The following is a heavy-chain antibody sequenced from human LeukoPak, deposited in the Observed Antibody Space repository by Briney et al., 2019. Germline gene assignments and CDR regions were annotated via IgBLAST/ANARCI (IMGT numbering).Heavy chain of an antibody. Sequence: SETLSLTCAVSGYSIISGYYWGWIRQPPGKGLEWIGSIYHSGSTYYNPSLKSRVTISVDTSKNQFSLKLSSVTAADTAVYYCARVGAHDFEYWGQGTLVTVSS. J-gene: IGHJ4*02. CDR3: ARVGAHDFEY. CDR1: GYSIISGYY. CDR2: IYHSGST. D-gene: IGHD1-26*01. V-gene: IGHV4-38-2*01.